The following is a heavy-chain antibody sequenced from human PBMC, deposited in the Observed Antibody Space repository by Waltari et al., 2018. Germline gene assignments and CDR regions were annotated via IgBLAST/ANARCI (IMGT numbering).Heavy chain of an antibody. CDR3: VRLEDCSGPGGNCYSGDSFALDV. D-gene: IGHD2-21*02. CDR1: GGSFSGYY. J-gene: IGHJ6*02. CDR2: SNHNGNR. V-gene: IGHV4-34*02. Sequence: QVQLQQWGAGQLQPSETLSLTCAVFGGSFSGYYWGWIRQPPGKGLEWIGESNHNGNRNYNPSLRSRITMLLDTSRSQFSLKVNSVTAADTAVYYCVRLEDCSGPGGNCYSGDSFALDVWGQGTTVTVSS.